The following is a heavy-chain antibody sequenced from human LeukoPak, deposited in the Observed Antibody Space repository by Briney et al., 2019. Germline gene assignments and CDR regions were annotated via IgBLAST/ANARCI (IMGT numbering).Heavy chain of an antibody. D-gene: IGHD3-3*01. V-gene: IGHV5-51*01. Sequence: GESLKISCKGSGYSFTSYWIGWVRQMPGKCLEWMGIIYPGDSDTRYSPSFQGQVTISADKSISTAYLQWSSLKASDTAMYYCARQRGYDFWSGYPIDYWGQGTLVTVSS. CDR2: IYPGDSDT. J-gene: IGHJ4*02. CDR3: ARQRGYDFWSGYPIDY. CDR1: GYSFTSYW.